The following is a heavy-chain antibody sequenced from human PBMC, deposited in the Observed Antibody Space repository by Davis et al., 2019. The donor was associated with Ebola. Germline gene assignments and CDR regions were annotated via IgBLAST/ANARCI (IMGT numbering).Heavy chain of an antibody. CDR2: IDPSDSYT. V-gene: IGHV5-10-1*01. D-gene: IGHD6-19*01. J-gene: IGHJ4*02. CDR3: ARQGWVQWLVFLDY. Sequence: GESLKISCKGSGYSFTSYWISWVRQLPGKGLEWMGRIDPSDSYTNYSPSFQGHVTISADKSISTAYLQWSSLKASDTAMYYCARQGWVQWLVFLDYWGQGTLVTVSS. CDR1: GYSFTSYW.